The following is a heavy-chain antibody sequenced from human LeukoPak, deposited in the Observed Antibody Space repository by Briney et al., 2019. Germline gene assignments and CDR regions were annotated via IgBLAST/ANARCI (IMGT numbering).Heavy chain of an antibody. CDR1: GASVSSASY. D-gene: IGHD3-16*01. Sequence: SETLSLTCTVSGASVSSASYWTWIRQPPGKGVEWIAHIYNGVNTNYNPSLKSRVTISVDTSKNQFSLRLNSVTATDTAVYYCARHYGPWGQGTLVTVSS. V-gene: IGHV4-61*01. J-gene: IGHJ4*02. CDR2: IYNGVNT. CDR3: ARHYGP.